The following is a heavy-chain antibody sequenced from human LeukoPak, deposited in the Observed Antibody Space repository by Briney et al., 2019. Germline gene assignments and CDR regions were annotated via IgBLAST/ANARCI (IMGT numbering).Heavy chain of an antibody. CDR3: ARATRNTSYYDFWSGYYDY. V-gene: IGHV4-31*03. J-gene: IGHJ4*02. CDR1: GGSISSGGYY. CDR2: IYYSGST. Sequence: PSETLSLTCTVSGGSISSGGYYWSWIRQHPGKGLEWIGYIYYSGSTYYNPSLKSRVTISVDTSKNQFSLKLSSVTAADTAVYYCARATRNTSYYDFWSGYYDYWGQGTLVTVSS. D-gene: IGHD3-3*01.